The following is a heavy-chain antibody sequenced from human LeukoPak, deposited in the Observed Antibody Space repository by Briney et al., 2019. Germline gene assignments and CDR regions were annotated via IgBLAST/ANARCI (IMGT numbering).Heavy chain of an antibody. CDR1: GYSFTSYW. CDR3: ASQTTSYYYDSSGYGAFDI. J-gene: IGHJ3*02. D-gene: IGHD3-22*01. Sequence: GESLKISCKGSGYSFTSYWIGWVRQMPGKGLEWMGIIYPGDSDTRYSPSFQGQVTISADKSISTAYLQWSSLKASDTATYYCASQTTSYYYDSSGYGAFDIWGQGTMVTVSS. CDR2: IYPGDSDT. V-gene: IGHV5-51*01.